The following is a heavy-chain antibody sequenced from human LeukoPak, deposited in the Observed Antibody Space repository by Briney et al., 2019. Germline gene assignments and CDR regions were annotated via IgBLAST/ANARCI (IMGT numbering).Heavy chain of an antibody. Sequence: SQTLSLTCTVSADSLSSGGHYWGWIRQLPGKCLESIGFIQHRGSSRHNPSLKARVAISVDASRKQFALRLSSVTAADTAIYYCARGGNRFGGFYFDYWGQGIQVIVSS. V-gene: IGHV4-31*03. CDR3: ARGGNRFGGFYFDY. D-gene: IGHD3-10*01. CDR1: ADSLSSGGHY. CDR2: IQHRGSS. J-gene: IGHJ4*02.